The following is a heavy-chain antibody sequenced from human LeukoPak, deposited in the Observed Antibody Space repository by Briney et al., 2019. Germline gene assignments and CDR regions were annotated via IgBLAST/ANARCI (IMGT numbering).Heavy chain of an antibody. CDR3: AVDSGSYQFDY. CDR1: GFTITSSA. V-gene: IGHV1-58*01. J-gene: IGHJ4*02. Sequence: SVKVSCKASGFTITSSAVQWVRQARGQRLEWIGWIVVGSGNTNYAQKFQERVTITRDMSTSTAYMELSSLRSEDTAVYYCAVDSGSYQFDYWGQGTLVTVSS. CDR2: IVVGSGNT. D-gene: IGHD1-26*01.